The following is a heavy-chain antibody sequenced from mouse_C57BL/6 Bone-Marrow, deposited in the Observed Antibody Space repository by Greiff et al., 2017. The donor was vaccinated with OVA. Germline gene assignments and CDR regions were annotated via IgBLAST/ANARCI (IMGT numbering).Heavy chain of an antibody. CDR1: GFSLTSYA. Sequence: VQLVESGPGLVAPSQSLSITCTVSGFSLTSYAISWVRQPPGKGLEWLGVIWTGGGTNYNSALKSRLSISKDKSKSQVFLKMNSLQTDDTARYYGARSRSSYEKYYFDYWGQGTTLTVSS. CDR3: ARSRSSYEKYYFDY. D-gene: IGHD1-1*01. CDR2: IWTGGGT. V-gene: IGHV2-9-1*01. J-gene: IGHJ2*01.